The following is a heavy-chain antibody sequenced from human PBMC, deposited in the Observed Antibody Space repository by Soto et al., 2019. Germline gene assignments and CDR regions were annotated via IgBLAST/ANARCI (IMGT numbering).Heavy chain of an antibody. J-gene: IGHJ4*02. V-gene: IGHV4-39*01. CDR1: GGSISSSGYY. CDR2: IYYSGST. Sequence: SETLSLTCTVSGGSISSSGYYWGWIRQPPGKGLEWIGSIYYSGSTYYNPSLKSRVTISVDTSKNQFSLKLSSVTAADTAVYYCARQQASSSPSDYWGQGTLVTVSS. CDR3: ARQQASSSPSDY. D-gene: IGHD6-13*01.